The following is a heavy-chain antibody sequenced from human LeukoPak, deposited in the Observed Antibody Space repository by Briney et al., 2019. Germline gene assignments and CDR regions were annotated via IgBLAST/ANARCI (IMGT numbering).Heavy chain of an antibody. D-gene: IGHD6-13*01. V-gene: IGHV4-31*03. Sequence: SETLSLTCTVSGGSISSGDYYWSWIRQHPGKGLEWIGYIYYSGSTYYNPSLKSRLTISVDTSRNQFSLKLSSVTAADTAVYYCARDLAAAGSDYFDYWGQGTLVTASS. J-gene: IGHJ4*02. CDR1: GGSISSGDYY. CDR2: IYYSGST. CDR3: ARDLAAAGSDYFDY.